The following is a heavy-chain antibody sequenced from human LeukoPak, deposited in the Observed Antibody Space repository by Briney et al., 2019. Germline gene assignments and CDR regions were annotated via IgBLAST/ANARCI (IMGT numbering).Heavy chain of an antibody. CDR1: GFTFSSYW. D-gene: IGHD2-2*01. CDR2: INEGGSEG. Sequence: GGSLRLSCAASGFTFSSYWMSWVRQPPGQGLEWVANINEGGSEGYYVDSLKGRFTISRDNAKNSLYLQMNSLRAEDTAVYYCARAGFSTSRDFWGQGTLVTVSS. CDR3: ARAGFSTSRDF. J-gene: IGHJ4*02. V-gene: IGHV3-7*03.